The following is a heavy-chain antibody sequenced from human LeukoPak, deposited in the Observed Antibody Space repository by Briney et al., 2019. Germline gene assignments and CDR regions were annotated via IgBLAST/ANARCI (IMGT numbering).Heavy chain of an antibody. CDR1: GGSISSSSYY. CDR2: IYYSGST. V-gene: IGHV4-39*01. Sequence: SETLSLTCTVSGGSISSSSYYWGWIRQPPGKGLEWIGSIYYSGSTYYNPSLKSRVTISVDTPKNQFSLKLSSVTAADTAVYYCARFPTWNDAFDIWGQGTMVTVSS. CDR3: ARFPTWNDAFDI. J-gene: IGHJ3*02. D-gene: IGHD1-1*01.